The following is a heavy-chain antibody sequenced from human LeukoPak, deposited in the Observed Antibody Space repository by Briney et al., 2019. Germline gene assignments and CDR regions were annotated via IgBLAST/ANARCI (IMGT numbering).Heavy chain of an antibody. V-gene: IGHV1-8*01. CDR2: MNPNSGNT. Sequence: ASVKVSCKASGYTFTSYDINWVRQATGQGLGWMGWMNPNSGNTGYAQKFQGRVTMARNTSISTAYMELSSLRSEDTAVYYCARGSLTYYYDSSGYTYYFDYWGQGTLVTVSS. CDR1: GYTFTSYD. CDR3: ARGSLTYYYDSSGYTYYFDY. J-gene: IGHJ4*02. D-gene: IGHD3-22*01.